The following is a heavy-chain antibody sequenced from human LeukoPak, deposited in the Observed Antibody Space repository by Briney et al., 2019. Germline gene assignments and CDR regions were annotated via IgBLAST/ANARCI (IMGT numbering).Heavy chain of an antibody. CDR1: GESIKSTSNY. CDR3: VRRVAGTFYFDK. D-gene: IGHD6-19*01. CDR2: IYYSTNT. Sequence: PSETLSLTCTVPGESIKSTSNYWAWVRQPPGKGLEWIGHIYYSTNTYYNSSLKSRVTISDDTSKNQVSLSLRSVTAADTALYFCVRRVAGTFYFDKWGEGSLVSVSS. V-gene: IGHV4-39*01. J-gene: IGHJ4*02.